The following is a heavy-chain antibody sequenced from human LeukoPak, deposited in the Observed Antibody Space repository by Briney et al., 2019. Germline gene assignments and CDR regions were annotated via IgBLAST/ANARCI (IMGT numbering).Heavy chain of an antibody. D-gene: IGHD2-15*01. V-gene: IGHV1-46*01. J-gene: IGHJ4*02. CDR2: INTSGGST. CDR3: ARDGEDIVVVVAATHYFDY. CDR1: GYTFTSYY. Sequence: SVKVSCKASGYTFTSYYMHWVRQPPGQGLEWMGIINTSGGSTSYAQKFQDRVTMTRDTSTSTVYMELSSLRSEDTAVYYCARDGEDIVVVVAATHYFDYWGQGTLVTVSS.